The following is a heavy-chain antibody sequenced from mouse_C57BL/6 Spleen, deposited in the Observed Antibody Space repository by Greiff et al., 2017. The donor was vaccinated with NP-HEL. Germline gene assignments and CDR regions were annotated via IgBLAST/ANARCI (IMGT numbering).Heavy chain of an antibody. CDR3: ARDNYGSPYYYAMDY. D-gene: IGHD1-1*01. J-gene: IGHJ4*01. V-gene: IGHV5-16*01. CDR2: INYDGSST. CDR1: GFTFSDYY. Sequence: DVQLVESEGGLVQPGSSMKLSCTASGFTFSDYYMAWVRQVPEKGLEWVANINYDGSSTYYLDSLKSRFIISRDNAKNILYLQMSSLKSEDTATYYCARDNYGSPYYYAMDYWGQGTSVTVSS.